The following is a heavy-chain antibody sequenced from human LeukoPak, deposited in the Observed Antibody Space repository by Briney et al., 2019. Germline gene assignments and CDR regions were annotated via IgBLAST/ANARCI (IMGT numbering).Heavy chain of an antibody. CDR1: GFTFSDYY. V-gene: IGHV3-11*01. Sequence: GGSLRLSCAASGFTFSDYYMSWIRQAPGKGLEGVSYISSSGSTIYYADSVKGRFTISRDNAKNSLYLQMNSLRAGDTAVYYCARDGYCGGDCYPSYWYFDLWGRGTLVTVSS. CDR2: ISSSGSTI. D-gene: IGHD2-21*02. CDR3: ARDGYCGGDCYPSYWYFDL. J-gene: IGHJ2*01.